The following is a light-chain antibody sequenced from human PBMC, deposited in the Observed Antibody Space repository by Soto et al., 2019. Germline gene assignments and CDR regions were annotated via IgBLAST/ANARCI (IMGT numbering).Light chain of an antibody. CDR3: SSYTSSSTRL. J-gene: IGLJ3*02. CDR1: SSDVGAYNY. CDR2: EVS. V-gene: IGLV2-14*03. Sequence: QSALTQPASVSGSPGQSITISCTGTSSDVGAYNYVSWYQQHPGKAPKLMIYEVSSRPSGVSNRFSGSKSANTASLTISGLQAEDEADYYCSSYTSSSTRLFGGGTKVTVL.